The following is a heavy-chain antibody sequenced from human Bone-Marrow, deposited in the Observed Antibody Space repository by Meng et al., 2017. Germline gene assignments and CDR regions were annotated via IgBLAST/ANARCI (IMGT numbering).Heavy chain of an antibody. D-gene: IGHD6-25*01. CDR2: IIPIFGTA. Sequence: SVKVSCKASGGTFSSYAISWVRQAPGQGLEWMGGIIPIFGTANYAQKFQGRVTMTEDTSTDTAYMELSGLRSDDTAMYYCARDEDISAAGKLFGDYWGQGTLVTVSS. CDR1: GGTFSSYA. V-gene: IGHV1-69*06. J-gene: IGHJ4*02. CDR3: ARDEDISAAGKLFGDY.